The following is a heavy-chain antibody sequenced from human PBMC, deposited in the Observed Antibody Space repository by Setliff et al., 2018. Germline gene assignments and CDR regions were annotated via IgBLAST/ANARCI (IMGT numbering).Heavy chain of an antibody. D-gene: IGHD3-3*01. CDR3: ARQPRGIGYSDY. CDR1: GYSFATYW. J-gene: IGHJ4*02. V-gene: IGHV5-51*01. CDR2: IYLSDSDT. Sequence: GESLKISCKGFGYSFATYWIGWVRQMPGKGLEWMGIIYLSDSDTRYNPSFQGQVTISADKSINTAYLQWSSLKASDTAMYYCARQPRGIGYSDYWGQGTLVTVSS.